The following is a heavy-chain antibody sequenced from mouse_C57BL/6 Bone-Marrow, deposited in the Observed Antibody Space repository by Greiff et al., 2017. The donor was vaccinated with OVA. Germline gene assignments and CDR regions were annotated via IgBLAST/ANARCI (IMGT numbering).Heavy chain of an antibody. V-gene: IGHV1-69*01. J-gene: IGHJ1*03. Sequence: QVQLQQPGAELVMPGASVKLSCKASGYTFTSYWMHWVKQRPGQGLEWIGEIDPSDSYTNYNQKFKGKSTLTVDKASSTAYMQLSSLTSEDSAVYDCARSRYFDVWGTGTTVTVSA. CDR1: GYTFTSYW. CDR2: IDPSDSYT. CDR3: ARSRYFDV.